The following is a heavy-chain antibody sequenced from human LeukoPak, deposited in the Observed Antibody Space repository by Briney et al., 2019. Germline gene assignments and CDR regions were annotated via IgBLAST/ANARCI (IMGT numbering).Heavy chain of an antibody. CDR2: IYYSGST. V-gene: IGHV4-59*08. J-gene: IGHJ3*02. CDR1: GGSISSYY. CDR3: ARQDGGYYSDAFDI. D-gene: IGHD3-22*01. Sequence: SETLSLTCTVSGGSISSYYWSWIRQPPGKGLEWIGYIYYSGSTNYNPSLKSRVTISVDTSKNQSSLKLSSVTAADTAVYYCARQDGGYYSDAFDIWGQGTMVTVSS.